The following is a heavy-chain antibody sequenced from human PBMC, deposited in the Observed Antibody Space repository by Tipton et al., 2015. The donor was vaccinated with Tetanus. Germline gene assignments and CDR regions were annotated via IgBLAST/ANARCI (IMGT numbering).Heavy chain of an antibody. CDR1: GYRFNDYW. V-gene: IGHV5-51*04. J-gene: IGHJ6*02. Sequence: QLVQSGAEVKKPGESLRISCKTSGYRFNDYWIAWVRQMPGKGLEWMGVIYPGDSDTKFSPYFQGQVTLSVDKPISTAYLQWSSLKASDPAIYYCARRSTSFYGVDVWGQGTTVTVSS. CDR2: IYPGDSDT. CDR3: ARRSTSFYGVDV.